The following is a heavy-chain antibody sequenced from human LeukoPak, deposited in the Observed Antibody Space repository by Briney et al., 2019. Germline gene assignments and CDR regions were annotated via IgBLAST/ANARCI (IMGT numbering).Heavy chain of an antibody. Sequence: GGSLRLSCAASGFTFSSYWMSWVRQAPGKGLEWVASIKQDGSEKYYVDSVKGRFTISRNKAKNSLYLQMNSLRAEDTAVYYCASRGWSIAAATKPTKVDYWGQGTLVTVSS. CDR2: IKQDGSEK. V-gene: IGHV3-7*01. D-gene: IGHD6-13*01. J-gene: IGHJ4*02. CDR3: ASRGWSIAAATKPTKVDY. CDR1: GFTFSSYW.